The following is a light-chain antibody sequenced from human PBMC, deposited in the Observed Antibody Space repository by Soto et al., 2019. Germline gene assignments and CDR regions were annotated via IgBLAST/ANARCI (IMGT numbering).Light chain of an antibody. J-gene: IGLJ1*01. CDR1: SSDVGSYHL. V-gene: IGLV2-23*01. CDR2: EGS. CDR3: CSYAGSSTYV. Sequence: QSVLTQPASVSGSPGQSITISCTGTSSDVGSYHLVSWYQQHPGKAPKLMIYEGSKRPSGVSNRFSGSKSGNTASLPISGLQAEDEADYYCCSYAGSSTYVFGTGTKLTVL.